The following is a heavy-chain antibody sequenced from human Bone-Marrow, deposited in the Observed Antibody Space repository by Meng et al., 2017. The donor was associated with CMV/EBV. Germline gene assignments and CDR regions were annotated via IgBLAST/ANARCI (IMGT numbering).Heavy chain of an antibody. V-gene: IGHV5-51*01. J-gene: IGHJ6*02. Sequence: GESLKISCRGSGDSFTNNWIGWVRQMPGKGLEWMGIVYPDDSRTVYSPSFQGQVTISADKSITTAYLQWSSLKASDTAMYYCARHGVGAPMGYYYYYGMDVWGRGTTVTVSS. CDR1: GDSFTNNW. CDR2: VYPDDSRT. D-gene: IGHD1-26*01. CDR3: ARHGVGAPMGYYYYYGMDV.